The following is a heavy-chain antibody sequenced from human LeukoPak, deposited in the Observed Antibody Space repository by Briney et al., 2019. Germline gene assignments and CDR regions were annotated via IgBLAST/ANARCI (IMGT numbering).Heavy chain of an antibody. D-gene: IGHD2/OR15-2a*01. CDR3: AKVGVNGKYWYGF. CDR1: GFSFSNYA. V-gene: IGHV3-23*01. Sequence: GGSLRLSSAAFGFSFSNYAMSWVRQAPGKGLEWVSAISDSGRYTFYTDSVKGRFTVSRDNSKNTLYLQVNSLRAEDTAIYYCAKVGVNGKYWYGFWSQGTLVTVSS. J-gene: IGHJ4*02. CDR2: ISDSGRYT.